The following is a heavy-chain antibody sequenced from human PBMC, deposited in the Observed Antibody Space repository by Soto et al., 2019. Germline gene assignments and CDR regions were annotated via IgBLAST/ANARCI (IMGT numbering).Heavy chain of an antibody. Sequence: GESLKISCKGSGYSFTSYWIGWVRQMPGKGLEWMGIIYPGDSDTRYSPSFQGQVTISADKSISTAYLQWSSLKASDTAMYYCAMHLGGPGVGLNAFDIWGQGTMVTVSS. J-gene: IGHJ3*02. V-gene: IGHV5-51*01. CDR1: GYSFTSYW. CDR3: AMHLGGPGVGLNAFDI. D-gene: IGHD1-26*01. CDR2: IYPGDSDT.